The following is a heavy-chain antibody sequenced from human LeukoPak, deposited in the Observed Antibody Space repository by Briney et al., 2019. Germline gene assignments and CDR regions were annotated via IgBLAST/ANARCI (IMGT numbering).Heavy chain of an antibody. V-gene: IGHV3-9*01. CDR2: ISWNSGSI. D-gene: IGHD6-13*01. CDR3: AKGRGIAAAGPPFDY. J-gene: IGHJ4*02. Sequence: GGSLRLSCAASGFTFDDYAMHWVRHAPGKGLEWVSGISWNSGSIGYADSVKGRFTISRDNAKNSLYLQMNSLRAEDTALYYCAKGRGIAAAGPPFDYWGQGTLVTVSS. CDR1: GFTFDDYA.